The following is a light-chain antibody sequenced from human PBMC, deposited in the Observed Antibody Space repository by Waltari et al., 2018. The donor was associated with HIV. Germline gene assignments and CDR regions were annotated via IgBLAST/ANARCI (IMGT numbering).Light chain of an antibody. CDR2: GRN. J-gene: IGLJ2*01. CDR3: HSRDSSGYHVV. V-gene: IGLV3-19*01. Sequence: SSELTQDPSVSLALGQTVRITCRGDSLRSYYAAWYQQKSGQAPVVVFFGRNNRPSGIPDRFSGSSSGNTASLTITGAQAEDEADYYCHSRDSSGYHVVFGGGTKVTVL. CDR1: SLRSYY.